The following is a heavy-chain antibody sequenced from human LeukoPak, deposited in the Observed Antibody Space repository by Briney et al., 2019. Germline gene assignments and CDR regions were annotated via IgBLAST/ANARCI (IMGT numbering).Heavy chain of an antibody. D-gene: IGHD3-3*01. J-gene: IGHJ4*02. CDR2: IRSKAYGGTT. V-gene: IGHV3-49*04. CDR1: GFTFGDYA. CDR3: TRVPADFWSGYSAY. Sequence: PGGSLRLSCTASGFTFGDYAMSWVRQARGKGLEWGGFIRSKAYGGTTEYPASAKGTFTISRDDSKSPAYLQMNSLKTEDTAVYYCTRVPADFWSGYSAYWGQGTLVTVSS.